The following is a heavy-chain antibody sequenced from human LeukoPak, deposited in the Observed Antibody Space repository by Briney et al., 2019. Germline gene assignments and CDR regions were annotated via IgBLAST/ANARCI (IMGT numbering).Heavy chain of an antibody. CDR1: GGSISSSGYY. Sequence: SETLSLTCTVSGGSISSSGYYWGWIRQPPGKGLEWIGYIYYSGSTNYNPSLKSRVTISVDTSKNQFSLKLSSVTAADTAVYYCAREGLAAAGKGDAFDIWGQGTMVTVSS. CDR3: AREGLAAAGKGDAFDI. CDR2: IYYSGST. J-gene: IGHJ3*02. D-gene: IGHD6-13*01. V-gene: IGHV4-61*08.